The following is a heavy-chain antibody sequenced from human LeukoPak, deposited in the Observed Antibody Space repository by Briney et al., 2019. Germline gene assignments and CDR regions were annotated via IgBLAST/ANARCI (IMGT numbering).Heavy chain of an antibody. CDR1: GFTFSSYS. CDR2: ISSSSSYT. J-gene: IGHJ6*02. V-gene: IGHV3-21*01. Sequence: GGSLRLSCAASGFTFSSYSRNWVRQAPGKGLEGVSSISSSSSYTYYADSVKGRFTISRDNAKNSLYLQMNSLRAEDTAVYYCARREGNYYYGMDVWGQGTTVTVSS. CDR3: ARREGNYYYGMDV.